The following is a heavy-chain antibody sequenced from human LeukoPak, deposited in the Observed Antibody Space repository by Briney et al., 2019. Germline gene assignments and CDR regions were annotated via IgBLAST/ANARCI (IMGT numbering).Heavy chain of an antibody. V-gene: IGHV1-2*02. CDR3: AREAASFGTSLGYMDV. CDR2: INHHNGGT. Sequence: ASVKVSCKASGYTFIDNYIHWVRQAPGQGLEWMGWINHHNGGTKYALKFQGRVTMTSDRSTTTVYMEVTRLRSDDTAVFYCAREAASFGTSLGYMDVWGKGTTVTVSS. D-gene: IGHD2-15*01. CDR1: GYTFIDNY. J-gene: IGHJ6*03.